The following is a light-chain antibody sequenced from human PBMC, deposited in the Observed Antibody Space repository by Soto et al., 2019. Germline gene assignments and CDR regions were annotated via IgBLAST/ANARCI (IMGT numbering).Light chain of an antibody. V-gene: IGLV2-14*01. J-gene: IGLJ2*01. Sequence: QSALTQPASVSGSPGQSITISCTGTSSDVGGYNYVSWYQQYPGKAPKLMIYEVSNRPSGVSNHFSASKSDNTASLTISGLQAEDEADYYCSSYTSSNTVIFGGGTKLTVL. CDR3: SSYTSSNTVI. CDR1: SSDVGGYNY. CDR2: EVS.